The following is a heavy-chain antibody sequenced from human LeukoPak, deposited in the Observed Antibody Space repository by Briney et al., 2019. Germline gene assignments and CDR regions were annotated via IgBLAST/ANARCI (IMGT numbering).Heavy chain of an antibody. CDR3: ATRKRHGQQLVSFFDY. V-gene: IGHV3-23*01. CDR1: GFTFSGYA. D-gene: IGHD6-13*01. Sequence: QTGGSLRLSCAASGFTFSGYAMSWVRQAPGKGLEWVSAISGSGGSTYYADSVKGRFTISRDNSKNTLYLQMNSLRAEDTAVYYCATRKRHGQQLVSFFDYWGQGTLVTVSS. CDR2: ISGSGGST. J-gene: IGHJ4*02.